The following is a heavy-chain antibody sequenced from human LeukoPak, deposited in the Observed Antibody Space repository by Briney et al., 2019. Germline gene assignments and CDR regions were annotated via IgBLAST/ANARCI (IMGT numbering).Heavy chain of an antibody. CDR2: IIPILGIA. CDR1: GGTFSSYA. V-gene: IGHV1-69*04. CDR3: ARDLYYYDSSGNYAFDI. J-gene: IGHJ3*02. Sequence: SVKVSCKASGGTFSSYAISWVRQAPGQGLEWMGRIIPILGIANYAQKFQGRVTITADKSTSTACMELRSLRSDDTAVYYCARDLYYYDSSGNYAFDIWGQGTMVTVSS. D-gene: IGHD3-22*01.